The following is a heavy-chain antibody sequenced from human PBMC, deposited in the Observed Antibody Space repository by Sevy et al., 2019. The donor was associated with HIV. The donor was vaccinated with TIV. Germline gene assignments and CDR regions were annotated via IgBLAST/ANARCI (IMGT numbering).Heavy chain of an antibody. J-gene: IGHJ3*02. CDR1: GGSITSLY. Sequence: SETLSLTCTVSGGSITSLYWGWIRQPPGKGLEWIANIYYNGNTNYNPSLKSRVTISLDTSKNQFSLRLSSVTAADKAIYYCARGTIDGRGWSGGSGDAFDIWGQGTMVTVSS. V-gene: IGHV4-59*08. CDR2: IYYNGNT. CDR3: ARGTIDGRGWSGGSGDAFDI. D-gene: IGHD2-15*01.